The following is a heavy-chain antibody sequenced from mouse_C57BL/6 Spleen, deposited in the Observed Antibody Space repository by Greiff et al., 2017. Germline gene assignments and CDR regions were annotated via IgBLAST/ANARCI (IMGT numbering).Heavy chain of an antibody. D-gene: IGHD1-1*01. Sequence: QVQLQQSGPGLVQPSQSLSITCTVSGFSLTSYGVHWVRQSPGKGLEWLGVIWSGGSTDYNAAFISRLSISKDNSKSQVFFKRNSLQADDTAIYYWARKDYGSSYRFAYWGQGTLVTVSA. CDR3: ARKDYGSSYRFAY. CDR1: GFSLTSYG. V-gene: IGHV2-2*01. CDR2: IWSGGST. J-gene: IGHJ3*01.